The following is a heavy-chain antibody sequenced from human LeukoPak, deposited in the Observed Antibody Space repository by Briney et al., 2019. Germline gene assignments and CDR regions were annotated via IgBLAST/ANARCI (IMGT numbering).Heavy chain of an antibody. CDR3: ARHTTAMVLSWFDP. J-gene: IGHJ5*02. Sequence: PSETLSLTCAVSGGSISSGSYYWSWIRQPAGKGLEWIGRIYTSGSTNYNPSLKSRVTISVDTSKNQFSLKLSSVTAADTAVYYCARHTTAMVLSWFDPWGQGTLVTVSS. D-gene: IGHD5-18*01. CDR2: IYTSGST. CDR1: GGSISSGSYY. V-gene: IGHV4-61*02.